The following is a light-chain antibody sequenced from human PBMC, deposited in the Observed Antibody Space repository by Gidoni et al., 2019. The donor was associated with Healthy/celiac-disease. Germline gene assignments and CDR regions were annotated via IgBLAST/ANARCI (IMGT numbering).Light chain of an antibody. V-gene: IGKV1-39*01. CDR2: AAS. CDR1: QSISSY. J-gene: IGKJ2*01. Sequence: IQMTQSPSSLSASVGDRVTITCRASQSISSYLNWYQQKPVKAPTLLIYAASSLQSGFPSRFSGSGSVTEFTLTISSLQPEDFATYYCQQSYSTPYTFGQGTKLEIK. CDR3: QQSYSTPYT.